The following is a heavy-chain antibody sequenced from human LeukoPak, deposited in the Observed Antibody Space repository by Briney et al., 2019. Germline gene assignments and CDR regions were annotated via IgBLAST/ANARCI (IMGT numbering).Heavy chain of an antibody. CDR1: GGSISTYY. Sequence: SETLSLTCTLSGGSISTYYWSWIRQPPGKGLEWIGYIYHSGSTNYNPSLKSRVTISVDTSKNQFSLKLSSVTAADTAVYYCASDIVGIDAFDIWGQGTMVTVSS. CDR3: ASDIVGIDAFDI. CDR2: IYHSGST. V-gene: IGHV4-59*12. D-gene: IGHD1-26*01. J-gene: IGHJ3*02.